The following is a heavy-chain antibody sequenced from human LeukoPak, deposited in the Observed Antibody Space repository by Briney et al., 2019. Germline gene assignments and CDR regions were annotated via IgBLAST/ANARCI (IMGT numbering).Heavy chain of an antibody. J-gene: IGHJ4*02. V-gene: IGHV3-53*01. CDR3: ARDEWELRFDY. D-gene: IGHD1-26*01. CDR1: GFTFSSYA. CDR2: IYSGGST. Sequence: GGSLRLSCAASGFTFSSYAMSWVRQAPGKGLEWVSVIYSGGSTYYADSVKGRFTISRDNSKNTLYLQMNSLRAEDTAVYYCARDEWELRFDYWGQGTLVTVSS.